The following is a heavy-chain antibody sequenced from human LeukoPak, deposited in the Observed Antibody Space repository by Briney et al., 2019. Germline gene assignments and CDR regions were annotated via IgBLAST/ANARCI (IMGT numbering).Heavy chain of an antibody. D-gene: IGHD5-12*01. CDR2: INPNSGGT. Sequence: ASVKVSCKASGYTFTGYYMHWVRQAPGQGLEWMGWINPNSGGTNYAQKFQGRVTMTRDTSISTAYMELSRLRSDDTAVYYCARCLTASQIVATIHMDVWGKGTTVTVSS. CDR1: GYTFTGYY. J-gene: IGHJ6*03. CDR3: ARCLTASQIVATIHMDV. V-gene: IGHV1-2*02.